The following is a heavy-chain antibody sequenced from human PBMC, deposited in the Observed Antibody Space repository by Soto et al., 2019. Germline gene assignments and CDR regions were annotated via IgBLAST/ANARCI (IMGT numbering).Heavy chain of an antibody. D-gene: IGHD1-7*01. CDR1: GFTFSNYW. CDR3: ARDTLELLYYFDY. Sequence: PXGSLRLSCAASGFTFSNYWMHWVRQAPGKGLVWVSRINSDGSSTSYADSVKGRFTISRDNAKNTLYLQMNSLRAEDTAVYYCARDTLELLYYFDYWGQGTLVTVSS. CDR2: INSDGSST. J-gene: IGHJ4*02. V-gene: IGHV3-74*01.